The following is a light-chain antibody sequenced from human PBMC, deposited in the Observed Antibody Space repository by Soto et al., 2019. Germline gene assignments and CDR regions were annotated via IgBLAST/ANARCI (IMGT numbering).Light chain of an antibody. J-gene: IGKJ4*01. CDR2: KAS. CDR3: LQYYNWPLT. Sequence: DIQMTQSPSTLSASVGDRVTITCRASQSISSWLAWYQRKPGRAPKLLIYKASSLESGVPSRFSGSGSGTDFTLTISSLQSEDFATYYCLQYYNWPLTFGGGTKVDIK. V-gene: IGKV1-5*03. CDR1: QSISSW.